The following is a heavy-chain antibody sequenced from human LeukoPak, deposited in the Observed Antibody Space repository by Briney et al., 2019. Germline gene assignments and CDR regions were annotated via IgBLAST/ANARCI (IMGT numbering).Heavy chain of an antibody. CDR3: ARTPPGPYYYYYYMDV. CDR1: GGSISSHY. CDR2: IYYSGST. J-gene: IGHJ6*03. Sequence: SETLSLTCTVSGGSISSHYWSWIRQPPGKGLEWIGYIYYSGSTNYNPSLKSRVTISVDTSKNQFSLKLSSVTAADTAVYYCARTPPGPYYYYYYMDVWGKGTTVTVSS. V-gene: IGHV4-59*11.